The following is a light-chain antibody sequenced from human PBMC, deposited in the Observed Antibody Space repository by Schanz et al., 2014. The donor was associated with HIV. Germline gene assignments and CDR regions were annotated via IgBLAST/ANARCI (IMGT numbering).Light chain of an antibody. J-gene: IGLJ2*01. CDR3: TSSGGTNNFVI. CDR2: EMH. V-gene: IGLV2-8*01. CDR1: SSDIGGY. Sequence: QSALTQPPSASGSPGQSVTISCTGTSSDIGGYVSWYQHHPGKAPKLLISEMHRRPLGVPDRFSGSRSGNTASLTVSDLQAEDEADYYCTSSGGTNNFVIFGGGTKLTVL.